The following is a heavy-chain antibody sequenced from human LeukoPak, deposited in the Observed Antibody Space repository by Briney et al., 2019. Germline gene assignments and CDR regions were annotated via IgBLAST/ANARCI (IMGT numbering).Heavy chain of an antibody. V-gene: IGHV3-23*01. J-gene: IGHJ5*02. CDR1: GFTFSNYA. CDR2: ITSSGGST. D-gene: IGHD3-10*01. CDR3: AKRGRGATYNWFDP. Sequence: GGSLRLSCASSGFTFSNYAMSWVRQAPGKGLEWVSSITSSGGSTYYADSVKGRFTISRDNSKNTLYVQMNRLRAEDTAIYYCAKRGRGATYNWFDPWGQGTLVTVSS.